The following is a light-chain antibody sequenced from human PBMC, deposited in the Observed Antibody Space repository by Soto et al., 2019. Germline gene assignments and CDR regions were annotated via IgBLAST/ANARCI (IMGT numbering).Light chain of an antibody. CDR2: GAS. CDR3: QQYGSSPFT. Sequence: EIVLTQSPGTLSLSPGERATLSCRASQTLSTNSLAWYQQRPGQAPRLLIYGASSRATGIPDRFSGSGSGTDFTLTISRLEPEDFAVYYCQQYGSSPFTFGPGTKVDIK. V-gene: IGKV3-20*01. CDR1: QTLSTNS. J-gene: IGKJ3*01.